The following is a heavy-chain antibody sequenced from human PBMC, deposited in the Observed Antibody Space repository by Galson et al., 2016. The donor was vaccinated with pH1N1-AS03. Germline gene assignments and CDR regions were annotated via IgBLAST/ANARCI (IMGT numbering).Heavy chain of an antibody. J-gene: IGHJ4*02. V-gene: IGHV3-11*01. CDR1: GFTFDYFY. CDR3: ARNWNYFNL. CDR2: ISTAGITT. Sequence: SLRLSCAASGFTFDYFYMSWIRQAPGKGLEWISFISTAGITTHYADSLKGRFTISRDNANNSLYLEMTSLRPEDTAIYYCARNWNYFNLWGQGVLVTVSS. D-gene: IGHD1-1*01.